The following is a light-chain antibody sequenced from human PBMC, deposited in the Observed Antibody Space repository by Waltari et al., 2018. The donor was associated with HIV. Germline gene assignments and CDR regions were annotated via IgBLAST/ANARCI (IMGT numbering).Light chain of an antibody. CDR2: NNT. CDR3: QSYDISLSGWV. CDR1: SSYIGAGFD. Sequence: QSVLTQPPSVSGAPGQRVTIPFTGTSSYIGAGFDVHWYQQLPGTVPKVLIYNNTDRPSGVPDRFSGSKSATSASLAITGLQAEDEANYYCQSYDISLSGWVFGGGTKLTVL. V-gene: IGLV1-40*01. J-gene: IGLJ2*01.